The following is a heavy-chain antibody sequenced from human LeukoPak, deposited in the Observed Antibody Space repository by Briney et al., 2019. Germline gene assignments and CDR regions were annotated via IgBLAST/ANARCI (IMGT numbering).Heavy chain of an antibody. CDR1: GFTLSSFA. J-gene: IGHJ4*02. CDR2: ISGSGGST. V-gene: IGHV3-23*01. D-gene: IGHD2-21*01. CDR3: AKGRERYCGGDCYSDY. Sequence: GSLRPSSATSGFTLSSFAKSWVRQAPGKGLGWVSAISGSGGSTYYADSVKGRFTISRDNSKNTLYLQMNSLRAEDTAVYYCAKGRERYCGGDCYSDYWGQGTLVTVSS.